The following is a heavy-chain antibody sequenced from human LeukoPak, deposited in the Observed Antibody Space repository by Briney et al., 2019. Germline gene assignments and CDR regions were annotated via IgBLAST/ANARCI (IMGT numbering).Heavy chain of an antibody. CDR1: GLTFSSYA. D-gene: IGHD3-3*01. V-gene: IGHV3-23*01. CDR2: ISGSGGST. J-gene: IGHJ4*02. CDR3: AKGGGSGFWSGYSFDY. Sequence: GGSLTLSCAASGLTFSSYAMSWARHAPGKGLEWVSAISGSGGSTYYADSVKGRFTFSRDNSKNTLYLQMNSLRAEDTAVYYCAKGGGSGFWSGYSFDYWGQGTLVTVSS.